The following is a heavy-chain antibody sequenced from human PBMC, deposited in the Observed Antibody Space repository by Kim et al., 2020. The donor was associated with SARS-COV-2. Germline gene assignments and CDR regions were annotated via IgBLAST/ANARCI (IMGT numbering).Heavy chain of an antibody. J-gene: IGHJ4*02. CDR2: ISAYNGNT. Sequence: ASVKVSCKASGYTFTSYGISWVRQAPGQGLEWMGWISAYNGNTNYAQKLQGRVTMTTDTSTSTAHMELRSLRSDDTAVYYCATSRGVVASRGLGYWGQGTLVTVSS. D-gene: IGHD3-10*01. V-gene: IGHV1-18*01. CDR1: GYTFTSYG. CDR3: ATSRGVVASRGLGY.